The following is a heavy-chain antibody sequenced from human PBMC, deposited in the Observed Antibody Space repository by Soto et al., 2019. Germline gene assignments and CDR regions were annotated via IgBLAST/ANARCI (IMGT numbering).Heavy chain of an antibody. J-gene: IGHJ4*02. Sequence: PGGSLRLSCAASGFTFSSYGMHWVRQAPGKGLDWVAVIWYDGSNKYYADSVKGRFTISRDNSKNTLYLQMNSLRAEDTAVYYCARGQVFSSSQSRTASVFDYWGQGTLVTVSS. CDR2: IWYDGSNK. CDR3: ARGQVFSSSQSRTASVFDY. V-gene: IGHV3-33*01. CDR1: GFTFSSYG. D-gene: IGHD6-13*01.